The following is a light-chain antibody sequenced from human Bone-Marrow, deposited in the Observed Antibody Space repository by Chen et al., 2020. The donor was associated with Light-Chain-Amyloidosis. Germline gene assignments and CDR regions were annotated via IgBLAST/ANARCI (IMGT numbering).Light chain of an antibody. CDR1: QAIRSD. CDR2: SAS. CDR3: LQDYSYPHT. V-gene: IGKV1-6*02. J-gene: IGKJ2*01. Sequence: ANQDNPSPTSLSTIVGDRVTITCRASQAIRSDLGWYQQKPGKAPNLLIYSASTVQTGVPSRFSGSGSGTNFTLTISSLQPEDFATYYCLQDYSYPHTFGQGTKLEI.